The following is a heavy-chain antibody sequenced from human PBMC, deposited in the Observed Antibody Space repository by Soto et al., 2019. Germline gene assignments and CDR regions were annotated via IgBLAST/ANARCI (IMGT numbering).Heavy chain of an antibody. CDR1: GFTVSSNY. CDR2: IYSGGST. CDR3: ARETVEGRYYDAYGMDV. J-gene: IGHJ6*02. D-gene: IGHD3-22*01. V-gene: IGHV3-53*02. Sequence: EVQLVETGGGLIQPGGSLRLSCAASGFTVSSNYMSWVRQAPGKGLEWVSVIYSGGSTYYADSVKGRFTISRDNSKNTLYLQMNSLSAEDTAVYYCARETVEGRYYDAYGMDVWGQGTTVTVSS.